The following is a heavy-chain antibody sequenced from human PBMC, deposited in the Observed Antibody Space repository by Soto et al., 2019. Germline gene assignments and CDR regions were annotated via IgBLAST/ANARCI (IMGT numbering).Heavy chain of an antibody. D-gene: IGHD1-7*01. V-gene: IGHV3-11*01. CDR1: GLTFSDYY. J-gene: IGHJ4*02. CDR2: ISSSGSTM. CDR3: ARDQGGTGTMPFDY. Sequence: QVQLVESGGGLVKPGGSLRLSCAASGLTFSDYYMTWIRQAPGKGLEWVSGISSSGSTMYYAGSVKGRFTISRDNAKNSLYLQMDSLRVEDTAVYYCARDQGGTGTMPFDYWGQGTLVTVSS.